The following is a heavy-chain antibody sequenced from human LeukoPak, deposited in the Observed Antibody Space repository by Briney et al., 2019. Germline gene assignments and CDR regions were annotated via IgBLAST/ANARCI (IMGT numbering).Heavy chain of an antibody. Sequence: SENLSLTCTVSGGSISSYYWSWIRQPPGKGLEWIGYIYYSGSTNYNPSLKSRVTISVDTSKNQFSLKLSSVTAADTAVYYCARGNVVVIKAYYFDYWGQGTLVTVSS. CDR2: IYYSGST. J-gene: IGHJ4*02. CDR1: GGSISSYY. CDR3: ARGNVVVIKAYYFDY. D-gene: IGHD3-22*01. V-gene: IGHV4-59*12.